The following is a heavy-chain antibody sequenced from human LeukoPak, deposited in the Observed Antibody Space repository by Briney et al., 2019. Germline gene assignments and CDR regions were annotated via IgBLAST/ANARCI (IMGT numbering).Heavy chain of an antibody. J-gene: IGHJ3*02. Sequence: VGSLRLSCAASAFTFSSYSMNWVRQAPGKGLEWVSSISSSSSYIYYADSVKGRFTISRDNAKNSLYLQMNSLRAEDTAVYYCAREPPNDFSFDAFDIWGQGTMVTVSS. CDR2: ISSSSSYI. V-gene: IGHV3-21*01. D-gene: IGHD3-3*01. CDR1: AFTFSSYS. CDR3: AREPPNDFSFDAFDI.